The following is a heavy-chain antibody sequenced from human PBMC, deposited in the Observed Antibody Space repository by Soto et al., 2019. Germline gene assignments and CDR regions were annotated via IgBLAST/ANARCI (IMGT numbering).Heavy chain of an antibody. J-gene: IGHJ6*02. CDR3: AKVGGNTVTTYYGMDV. CDR1: GFTFSSYA. V-gene: IGHV3-23*01. Sequence: EVQLLESGGGLVQPGGSLRLSCAASGFTFSSYAMSWVRQAPGKGLEWVSAISGSGGSTYYADSVKGRFTISRDNSKNTLYLQMNSLRAEDTAVYYCAKVGGNTVTTYYGMDVWGQGTTVTVS. D-gene: IGHD4-17*01. CDR2: ISGSGGST.